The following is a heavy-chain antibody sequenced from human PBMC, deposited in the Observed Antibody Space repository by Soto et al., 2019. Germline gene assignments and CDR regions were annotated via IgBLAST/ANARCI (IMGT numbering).Heavy chain of an antibody. CDR3: XXXXXGXGNYLGEI. V-gene: IGHV3-49*03. D-gene: IGHD3-10*01. CDR1: GFTFGDYA. J-gene: IGHJ4*02. CDR2: IRSKAYGGTT. Sequence: EVHLVESGGGLVEPGRSLRLSCITSGFTFGDYAISWFRQAPGKGLEWVGFIRSKAYGGTTEYAASVRGTFSISRDXXNSIXYXXMNSLRTEDAAVYFXXXXXXGXGNYLGEIWGQGTLVTVSS.